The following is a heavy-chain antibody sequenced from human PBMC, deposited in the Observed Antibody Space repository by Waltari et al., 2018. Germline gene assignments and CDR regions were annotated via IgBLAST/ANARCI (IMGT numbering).Heavy chain of an antibody. Sequence: EVQLLESGGGLVQPGGSLRLSCAASGFTFSSYAMSWVRQAPGKGLEWVSAISGSGGSKYYAASGKGRFTISRDNSKNTLYLQMNSLRAEDTAVYYCVGGYYDSSGYYSAFDIWGQGTMVTVSS. V-gene: IGHV3-23*01. CDR1: GFTFSSYA. CDR2: ISGSGGSK. J-gene: IGHJ3*02. CDR3: VGGYYDSSGYYSAFDI. D-gene: IGHD3-22*01.